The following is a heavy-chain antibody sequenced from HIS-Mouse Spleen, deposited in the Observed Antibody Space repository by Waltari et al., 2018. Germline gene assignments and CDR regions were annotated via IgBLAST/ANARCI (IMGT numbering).Heavy chain of an antibody. CDR3: ARAGDSSGWRDFDY. CDR2: ISYDGSNK. CDR1: GFTFSSYA. Sequence: QVQLVESGGGVVQPGRSLRLSCAASGFTFSSYAMHWVRQATGKGLGWVAVISYDGSNKYYADSVKGRFTISRDNSKNTLYLQMNSLRAEDTAVYYCARAGDSSGWRDFDYWGQGTLVTVSS. J-gene: IGHJ4*02. D-gene: IGHD6-19*01. V-gene: IGHV3-30*04.